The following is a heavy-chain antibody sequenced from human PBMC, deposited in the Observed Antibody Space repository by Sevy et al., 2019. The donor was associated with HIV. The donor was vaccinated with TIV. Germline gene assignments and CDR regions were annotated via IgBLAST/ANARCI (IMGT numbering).Heavy chain of an antibody. J-gene: IGHJ4*02. CDR1: GFTFSSYA. Sequence: GGSLRLSCAASGFTFSSYAMHWVRQAPGKGLEWVAVISYDGSNKYYADSVKGRFTISRDNSKNTLYLQMNSLRAEDTALYYCARESILWFGELLRGYYFDYWGQGTLVTVSS. V-gene: IGHV3-30-3*01. CDR2: ISYDGSNK. D-gene: IGHD3-10*01. CDR3: ARESILWFGELLRGYYFDY.